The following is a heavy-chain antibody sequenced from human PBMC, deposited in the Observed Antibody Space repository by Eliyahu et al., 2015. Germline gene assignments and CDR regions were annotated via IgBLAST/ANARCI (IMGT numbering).Heavy chain of an antibody. CDR2: ISYSGNT. CDR1: GGSXSSSGYY. J-gene: IGHJ4*02. CDR3: ARGYGDFDS. Sequence: QLQLQESGPGLVKPSEXLSLTXXXXGGSXSSSGYYWAWIRQPPGKGLEWVGNISYSGNTYYNPSLKSRVTISLDTSKNQFSLKLSSVTAADTAVYYCARGYGDFDSWGQGTLVTVSS. V-gene: IGHV4-39*07. D-gene: IGHD4-17*01.